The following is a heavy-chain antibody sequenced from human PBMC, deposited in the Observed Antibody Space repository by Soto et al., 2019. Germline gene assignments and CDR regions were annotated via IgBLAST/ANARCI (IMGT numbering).Heavy chain of an antibody. J-gene: IGHJ6*02. Sequence: QVQLVQSGAEVKKPGSSVKVSCKASGGTFSSYAISWVRQAPGQGLEWMGGIIHIFGTANYALKFQGRVTITADESTSTAYMELSSLRSEDTAVYYCASGPALGSSTFPYYGMDVWGQGTTVTVSS. CDR1: GGTFSSYA. V-gene: IGHV1-69*01. D-gene: IGHD2-2*01. CDR2: IIHIFGTA. CDR3: ASGPALGSSTFPYYGMDV.